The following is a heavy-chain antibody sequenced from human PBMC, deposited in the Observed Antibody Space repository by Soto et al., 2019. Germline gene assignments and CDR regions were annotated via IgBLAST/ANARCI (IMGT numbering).Heavy chain of an antibody. V-gene: IGHV3-23*01. CDR2: ITGSGGGT. J-gene: IGHJ4*02. CDR1: GFTFSNYA. CDR3: ATRPLTAAGFDY. Sequence: EVQLLESGGVLVQPGGSLRLSCAASGFTFSNYAMTWVRQAPGKGLEWVSVITGSGGGTYFVDSVKGRFTISRDNSKNTVYLQMNSLRAEDTAVYYCATRPLTAAGFDYWGQGTLVTVAS. D-gene: IGHD6-13*01.